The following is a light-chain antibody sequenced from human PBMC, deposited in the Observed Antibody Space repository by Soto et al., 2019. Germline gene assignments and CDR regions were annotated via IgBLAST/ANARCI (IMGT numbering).Light chain of an antibody. V-gene: IGLV1-40*01. CDR3: QSYDSSLSGYV. CDR1: SSNIGPTYD. CDR2: ANT. J-gene: IGLJ1*01. Sequence: QSALTQPPSVSGAPGQRVTISCTGSSSNIGPTYDVHWYQQLPGTAPKLLIYANTNRPSGVPDRFSGSKSGTSASLAITGLQAEDEADYFCQSYDSSLSGYVFGTGTKLT.